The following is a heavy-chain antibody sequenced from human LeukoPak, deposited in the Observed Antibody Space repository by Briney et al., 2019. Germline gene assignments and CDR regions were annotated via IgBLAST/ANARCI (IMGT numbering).Heavy chain of an antibody. CDR2: IYPRGST. Sequence: PSETLSLTCAVSGGSISSGSYSWSWIRQPPGKGLEWLGHIYPRGSTYYNPSLKSRVILSLDKSANQFSLNLSSVTAADTAVYYCARFSPRAMGNYLDFWGQGTLVTVSS. D-gene: IGHD7-27*01. J-gene: IGHJ4*02. V-gene: IGHV4-30-2*01. CDR3: ARFSPRAMGNYLDF. CDR1: GGSISSGSYS.